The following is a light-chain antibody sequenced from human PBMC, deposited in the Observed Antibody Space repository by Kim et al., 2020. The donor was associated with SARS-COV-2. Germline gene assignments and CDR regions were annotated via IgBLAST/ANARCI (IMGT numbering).Light chain of an antibody. V-gene: IGLV1-44*01. CDR1: SSDIGSNT. CDR3: ASWDDSLSGWV. Sequence: QLVLTQPPSASGTPGQRVTISCSGSSSDIGSNTVSWYQQFPGTTPKLLIYSNIQRPSGVPDRFSGSKSGTSASLAISGLQSEDEADYYCASWDDSLSGWVFGGGTKVTVL. CDR2: SNI. J-gene: IGLJ3*02.